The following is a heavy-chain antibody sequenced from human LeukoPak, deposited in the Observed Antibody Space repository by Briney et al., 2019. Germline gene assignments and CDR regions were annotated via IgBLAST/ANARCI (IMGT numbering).Heavy chain of an antibody. CDR1: GFTFSSYG. CDR3: AKAISSGWHGEYFQH. V-gene: IGHV3-30*18. D-gene: IGHD6-19*01. CDR2: ISYDGSNK. J-gene: IGHJ1*01. Sequence: GGSLRLSCAASGFTFSSYGMHWVRQAPGKGLEWVAVISYDGSNKYYADSVKGRFTISRDNSKKTLYLQMNSLRAEDTAVYYCAKAISSGWHGEYFQHWGQGTLVTVSS.